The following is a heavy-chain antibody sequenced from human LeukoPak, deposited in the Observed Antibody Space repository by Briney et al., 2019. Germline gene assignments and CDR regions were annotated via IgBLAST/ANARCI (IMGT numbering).Heavy chain of an antibody. J-gene: IGHJ3*02. CDR2: ISSSGGST. V-gene: IGHV3-23*01. Sequence: PGGSLRLSCAASGFTFSSYAMSWVRQAPGKGLEWVSAISSSGGSTYYADSVKGRFTISRDNSKNTLYLQMNSLRAEDTAVYYCAKGLGYCSGGSCYPKAFDIWGQGTMVTVSS. D-gene: IGHD2-15*01. CDR1: GFTFSSYA. CDR3: AKGLGYCSGGSCYPKAFDI.